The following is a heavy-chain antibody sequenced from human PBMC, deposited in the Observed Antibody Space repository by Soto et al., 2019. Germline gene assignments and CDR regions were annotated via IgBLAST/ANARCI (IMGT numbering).Heavy chain of an antibody. V-gene: IGHV3-30*18. CDR2: ISYDGSNK. CDR1: GFTFSSYG. D-gene: IGHD3-10*01. Sequence: QVQLVESGGGVVQPGRSLRLSCAASGFTFSSYGMHWVRQAPGKGLEWVAVISYDGSNKYYADSVKGRFTISRDNSKNTLYLKMNSLRAEDKAVYYCAKDGQGILWFGELGLNWFDPWGQGTLVTVSS. J-gene: IGHJ5*02. CDR3: AKDGQGILWFGELGLNWFDP.